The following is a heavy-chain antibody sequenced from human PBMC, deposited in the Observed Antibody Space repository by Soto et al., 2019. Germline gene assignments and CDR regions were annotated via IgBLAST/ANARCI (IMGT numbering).Heavy chain of an antibody. D-gene: IGHD2-15*01. CDR2: ISAYNGNT. CDR1: GYTFTSYG. V-gene: IGHV1-18*01. CDR3: AREGPFLGYCSGGSCYSEPQDGRFDP. J-gene: IGHJ5*02. Sequence: WASVKVSCKASGYTFTSYGISWVRQAPGQGLEWMGWISAYNGNTNYAQKLQGRVTMTTDTSTSTAYMELRSLRSDDTAVYYCAREGPFLGYCSGGSCYSEPQDGRFDPWGQGTLVTVCS.